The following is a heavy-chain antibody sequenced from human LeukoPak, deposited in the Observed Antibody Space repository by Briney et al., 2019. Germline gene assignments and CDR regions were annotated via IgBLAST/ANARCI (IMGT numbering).Heavy chain of an antibody. CDR1: GFTFSSYA. Sequence: GGSLRLSCAASGFTFSSYAMSWVRQAPGKGLEWVSVIYSGGSTYYADSVKGRFTISRDNSKNTLYLQMNSLRAEDTAVYYCARDTYYYGSGSYYLWGQGTLVTVSS. CDR3: ARDTYYYGSGSYYL. CDR2: IYSGGST. V-gene: IGHV3-53*01. D-gene: IGHD3-10*01. J-gene: IGHJ4*02.